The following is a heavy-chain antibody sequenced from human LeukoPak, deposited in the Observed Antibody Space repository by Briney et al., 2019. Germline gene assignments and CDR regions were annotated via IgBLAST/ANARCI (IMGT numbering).Heavy chain of an antibody. D-gene: IGHD4-17*01. CDR1: GLTFSSYS. J-gene: IGHJ4*02. CDR3: ARDQRPDYGDYVEEAFDY. CDR2: ISSSSRYI. Sequence: GGSLRLSCAASGLTFSSYSMNWVRQAPGKGLEWVSSISSSSRYIYYADSVKGRFTISRDNAKNSLYLQMNSLRAEDTAVYYCARDQRPDYGDYVEEAFDYWGQGTLVTVSS. V-gene: IGHV3-21*01.